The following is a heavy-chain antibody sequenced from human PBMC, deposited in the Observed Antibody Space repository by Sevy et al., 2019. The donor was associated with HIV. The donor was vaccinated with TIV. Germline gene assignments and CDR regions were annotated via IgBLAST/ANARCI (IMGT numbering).Heavy chain of an antibody. D-gene: IGHD1-1*01. J-gene: IGHJ5*02. CDR1: GGSFSGYY. Sequence: HSETLSLTCAVYGGSFSGYYWSWIRQPPGKGLEWIGEINHSGSTNYNPSLKSRVTISVDTSKNQFSLKLSSVTAADTAVYYCARGPSTGTTIFTWFDPWGQGTLVTVSS. V-gene: IGHV4-34*01. CDR3: ARGPSTGTTIFTWFDP. CDR2: INHSGST.